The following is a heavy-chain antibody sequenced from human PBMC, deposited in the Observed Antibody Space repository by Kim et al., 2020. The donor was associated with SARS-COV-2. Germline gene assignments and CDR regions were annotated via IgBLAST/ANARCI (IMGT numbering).Heavy chain of an antibody. CDR3: AISRGPGSGCLVS. J-gene: IGHJ5*02. V-gene: IGHV3-23*01. Sequence: YADSVKGRFTVSRDNSKSSLFLEMSTLRAEDTAIYYCAISRGPGSGCLVSWGQGTLVTVSS. D-gene: IGHD5-18*01.